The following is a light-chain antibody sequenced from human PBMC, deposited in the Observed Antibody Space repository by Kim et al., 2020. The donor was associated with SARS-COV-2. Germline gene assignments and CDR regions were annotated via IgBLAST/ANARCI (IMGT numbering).Light chain of an antibody. CDR3: QRCDNWPPT. Sequence: VSPGERATRSCRASQSFGGNLAWYQQKPGQAPRLLIYGASARATGIPARFSGGGSGTDFTLTISSLQSEDSAVYFCQRCDNWPPTFGQGTKVDIK. V-gene: IGKV3-15*01. J-gene: IGKJ1*01. CDR1: QSFGGN. CDR2: GAS.